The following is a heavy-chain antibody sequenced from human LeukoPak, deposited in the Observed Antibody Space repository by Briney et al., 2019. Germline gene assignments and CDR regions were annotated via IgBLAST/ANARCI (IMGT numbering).Heavy chain of an antibody. V-gene: IGHV1-69*04. CDR1: GGTFSSYA. Sequence: SSVKVSFKASGGTFSSYAISWVRQAPGQGLEWMGRIIPILGIANYAQKFQGRVTITADKSTSTAYMELSSLRSEDTAVYYCATLRRSGWYIGDWGQGTLVTVSS. J-gene: IGHJ4*02. D-gene: IGHD6-19*01. CDR2: IIPILGIA. CDR3: ATLRRSGWYIGD.